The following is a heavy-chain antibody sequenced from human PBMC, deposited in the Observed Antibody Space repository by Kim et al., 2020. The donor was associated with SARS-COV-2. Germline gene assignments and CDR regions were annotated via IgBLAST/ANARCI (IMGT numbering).Heavy chain of an antibody. CDR2: IYYSGST. Sequence: SETLSLTCTVSGGSISSYYWSWIRQPPGKGLEWIGYIYYSGSTNYNPSLKSRVTISVDTSKNQFSLKLSSVTAADTAVYYCARETIRGGPFDIWGQGTMVTVSS. CDR1: GGSISSYY. J-gene: IGHJ3*02. V-gene: IGHV4-59*13. CDR3: ARETIRGGPFDI. D-gene: IGHD3-16*01.